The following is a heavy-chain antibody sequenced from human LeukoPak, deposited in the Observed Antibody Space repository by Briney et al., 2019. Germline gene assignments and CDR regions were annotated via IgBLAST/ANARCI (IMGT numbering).Heavy chain of an antibody. CDR1: GFTFSSYS. Sequence: PGGSLRLSCAASGFTFSSYSMNWVRQAPGKGLEWVSSISSSSSYIYYADSVKGRFTISRDNSKNTLYLQMNSLRAEDMAVYYCPKGGNWNYFGDYWGQGTLVTVSS. CDR3: PKGGNWNYFGDY. CDR2: ISSSSSYI. V-gene: IGHV3-21*04. J-gene: IGHJ4*02. D-gene: IGHD1-7*01.